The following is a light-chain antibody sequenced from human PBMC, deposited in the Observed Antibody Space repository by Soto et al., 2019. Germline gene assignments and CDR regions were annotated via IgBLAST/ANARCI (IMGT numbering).Light chain of an antibody. CDR3: QQYDKSPRT. CDR1: QSVSSSY. V-gene: IGKV3-20*01. CDR2: GAS. Sequence: EIVLTQSPGTLSLSPGERATLSCRASQSVSSSYLAWYQQKTGQAPRLLIYGASSRATGIPDWFSGSGSGTDFTLTISRLEPEDFAVYYCQQYDKSPRTFGQGTKV. J-gene: IGKJ1*01.